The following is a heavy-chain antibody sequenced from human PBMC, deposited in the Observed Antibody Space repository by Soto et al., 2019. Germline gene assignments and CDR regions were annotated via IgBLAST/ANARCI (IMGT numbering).Heavy chain of an antibody. V-gene: IGHV3-9*01. Sequence: EVQLVESGGGWVQPGRSLRLSCAASGFTFDVYAMHWVRHAPGKGQEWVSGINYNSGSVGYADSVKGRFTISRDNAKNSLHLQMNSLRAEDTAVYYCAKDISLRGWVYLVVEYWGQGTLVTVSP. CDR3: AKDISLRGWVYLVVEY. D-gene: IGHD6-13*01. CDR1: GFTFDVYA. CDR2: INYNSGSV. J-gene: IGHJ4*02.